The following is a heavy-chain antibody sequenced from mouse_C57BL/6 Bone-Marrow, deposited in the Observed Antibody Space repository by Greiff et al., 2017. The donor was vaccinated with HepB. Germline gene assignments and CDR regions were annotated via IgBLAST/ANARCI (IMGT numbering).Heavy chain of an antibody. CDR3: ARRYYYSNLFDY. Sequence: VQLQQPGAELVKPGASVKMSCKASGYTFTSYWITWVKQRPGQGLEWIGDIYPGSGSTNYNEKFKGKATLTVDTSSSTAYMQLSSLTSEDSAVYYCARRYYYSNLFDYWGQGTTVTVAS. J-gene: IGHJ2*01. CDR1: GYTFTSYW. V-gene: IGHV1-55*01. D-gene: IGHD2-5*01. CDR2: IYPGSGST.